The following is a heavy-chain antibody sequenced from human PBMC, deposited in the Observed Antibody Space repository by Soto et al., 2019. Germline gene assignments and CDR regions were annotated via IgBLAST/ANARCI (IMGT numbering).Heavy chain of an antibody. V-gene: IGHV3-30-3*01. CDR3: AREERTYGDLDY. Sequence: GSLRLSGAGSGRTLSSYAMRWVRQAPGKGLEWVAVITYDGSNKYYADSVKGRFTISRDNSKNTLYLQMNSLRAEDTAVYYCAREERTYGDLDYWGQGTLVTVSS. CDR2: ITYDGSNK. D-gene: IGHD4-17*01. J-gene: IGHJ4*02. CDR1: GRTLSSYA.